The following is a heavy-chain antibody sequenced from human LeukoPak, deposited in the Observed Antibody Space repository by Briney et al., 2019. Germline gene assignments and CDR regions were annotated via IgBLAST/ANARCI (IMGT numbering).Heavy chain of an antibody. J-gene: IGHJ4*02. CDR3: AKTRPLDSSSWSHGDY. V-gene: IGHV3-23*01. Sequence: GGSLRLSCAASGFTFSSYAMSWVRQAPGKGLEWVSAISGSGDGIYYGDSVKGRFTISRDNSKNTLYLQMNSLRAEDTAVYYCAKTRPLDSSSWSHGDYWGQGTLVTVSS. CDR2: ISGSGDGI. D-gene: IGHD6-13*01. CDR1: GFTFSSYA.